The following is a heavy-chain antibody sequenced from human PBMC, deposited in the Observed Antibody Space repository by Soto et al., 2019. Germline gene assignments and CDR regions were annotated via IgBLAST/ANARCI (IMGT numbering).Heavy chain of an antibody. V-gene: IGHV3-53*01. CDR1: GFTVSNNY. CDR3: AAPPGGGGY. CDR2: IYSGGYT. Sequence: EVQLVESGGGLIQPGGSLRLSCAVSGFTVSNNYMSWVRQAPGKGLEGVSVIYSGGYTAYGDSVKGRFTISRDNSKNTIYLKLKSRGAPDADVFCGAAPPGGGGYWGQGTLVTVSS. D-gene: IGHD3-10*01. J-gene: IGHJ4*02.